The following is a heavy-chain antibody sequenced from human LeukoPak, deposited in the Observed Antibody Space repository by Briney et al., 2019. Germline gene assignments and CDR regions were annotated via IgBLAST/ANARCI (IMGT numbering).Heavy chain of an antibody. CDR2: ISSSGSTI. D-gene: IGHD2-15*01. CDR1: GFTFSDYY. Sequence: PGGSLRRSCAASGFTFSDYYMSWIRQAPGKGLEWVSYISSSGSTIYYADSVKGRFTISRDNAKNSLYLQMNSLRAEDTAVYYCTGYCSGGSCFTAGYWGQGTLVTVSS. CDR3: TGYCSGGSCFTAGY. J-gene: IGHJ4*02. V-gene: IGHV3-11*01.